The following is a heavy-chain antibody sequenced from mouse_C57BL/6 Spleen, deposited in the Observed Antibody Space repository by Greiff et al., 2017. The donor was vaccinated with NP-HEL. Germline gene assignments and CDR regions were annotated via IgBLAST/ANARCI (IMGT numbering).Heavy chain of an antibody. CDR2: IYPRDGST. V-gene: IGHV1-78*01. CDR1: GYTFTDHT. J-gene: IGHJ4*01. Sequence: VQLQQSDAELVKPGASVKISCKVSGYTFTDHTIHWMKQRPEQGLEWIGYIYPRDGSTKYNEKFKGKATLTADKSSSTAYMQLNSLTSEDSAVYFCARALYYYGSSPYAMDYWGQGTSVTVSS. D-gene: IGHD1-1*01. CDR3: ARALYYYGSSPYAMDY.